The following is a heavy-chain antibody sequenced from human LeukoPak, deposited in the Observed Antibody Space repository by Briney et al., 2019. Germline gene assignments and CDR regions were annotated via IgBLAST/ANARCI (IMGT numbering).Heavy chain of an antibody. CDR1: GYTFANYG. Sequence: GASVKVSCKASGYTFANYGINWVRQAPGQGLEWMGWISLDSGNTGYAQRVQGRVTLTTDTSTSTAYMELRSLRSDDTAVYFYARVTYLRPYQLDYWGQGTLVSISS. J-gene: IGHJ4*02. D-gene: IGHD2-2*01. V-gene: IGHV1-18*01. CDR3: ARVTYLRPYQLDY. CDR2: ISLDSGNT.